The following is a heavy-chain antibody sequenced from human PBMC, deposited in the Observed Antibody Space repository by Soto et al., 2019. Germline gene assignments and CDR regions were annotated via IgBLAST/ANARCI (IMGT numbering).Heavy chain of an antibody. Sequence: SETLSLTCSVSAGTISGYYWTWIRQPAGKGLEWIGRIYSSENTKYNPSLQSRVNMSLDTSNNQFSLRLTSVTAADTAVYYCARGHRFANWFDAWGQGTLVTVSS. J-gene: IGHJ5*02. V-gene: IGHV4-4*07. CDR3: ARGHRFANWFDA. CDR2: IYSSENT. D-gene: IGHD3-3*01. CDR1: AGTISGYY.